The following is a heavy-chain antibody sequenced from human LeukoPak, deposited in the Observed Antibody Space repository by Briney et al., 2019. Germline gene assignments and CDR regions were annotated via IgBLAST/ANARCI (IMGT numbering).Heavy chain of an antibody. CDR2: IYHSEST. J-gene: IGHJ3*02. Sequence: SQTLSLTCAVSGGSISSGGYSWSWIRQPPGKGLEWIGYIYHSESTYYNPSLKSRVTISVDRSKNQFSLKLSSVTAADTAVYYCARSYDGDAFDIWGQGTMVTVSS. V-gene: IGHV4-30-2*01. CDR1: GGSISSGGYS. CDR3: ARSYDGDAFDI. D-gene: IGHD3-22*01.